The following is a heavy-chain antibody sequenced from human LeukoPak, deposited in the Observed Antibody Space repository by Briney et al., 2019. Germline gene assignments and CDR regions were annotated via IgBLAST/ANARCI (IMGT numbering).Heavy chain of an antibody. CDR3: AREGYSSSWYQLDY. CDR1: GHTFTSYG. D-gene: IGHD6-13*01. J-gene: IGHJ4*02. CDR2: ISAYNGNT. V-gene: IGHV1-18*01. Sequence: ASVKVSCKASGHTFTSYGISWVRQAPGQGLEWMGWISAYNGNTNYAQKLQGRVTMTTDTSTSTAYMELRSLRSDDTAVYYCAREGYSSSWYQLDYWGQGTLVTVSS.